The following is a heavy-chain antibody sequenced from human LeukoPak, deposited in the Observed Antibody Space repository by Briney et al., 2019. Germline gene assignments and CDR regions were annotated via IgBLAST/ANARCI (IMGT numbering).Heavy chain of an antibody. CDR3: ARGVFYCSGGSCPQTST. J-gene: IGHJ5*02. Sequence: ASVKVSCKASGYTFTGYYMHWVRQAPGQGLEWMGWINPNSGGTNYAQKFQGRVTMTRDTSISTVYMELSRLRSDDTAVYYCARGVFYCSGGSCPQTSTWGQGTLVTVSS. V-gene: IGHV1-2*02. CDR2: INPNSGGT. D-gene: IGHD2-15*01. CDR1: GYTFTGYY.